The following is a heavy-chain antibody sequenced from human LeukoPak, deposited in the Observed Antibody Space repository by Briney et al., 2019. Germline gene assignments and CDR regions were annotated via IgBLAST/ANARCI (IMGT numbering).Heavy chain of an antibody. Sequence: GASVKVSCKASGYTFTGYYMHWVRQAPGQGLEWMGWINPNSGGTNYAQKFQGRVTMTRDTSISTAYMELSRLRSDDTAVYYCAKVQLEQDYYFDYWGQGTLVTVSS. V-gene: IGHV1-2*02. CDR2: INPNSGGT. CDR1: GYTFTGYY. J-gene: IGHJ4*02. D-gene: IGHD1-1*01. CDR3: AKVQLEQDYYFDY.